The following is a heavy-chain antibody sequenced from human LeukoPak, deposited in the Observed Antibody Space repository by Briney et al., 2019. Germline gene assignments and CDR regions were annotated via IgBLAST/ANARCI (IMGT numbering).Heavy chain of an antibody. CDR3: ARESAAGDPNFDY. V-gene: IGHV3-30*04. CDR1: GFTFSSYA. D-gene: IGHD6-13*01. CDR2: ISYDGSNK. J-gene: IGHJ4*02. Sequence: GGSLRLSCAASGFTFSSYAMHWVRQAPGKGLEWVAVISYDGSNKYYADSVKGRFTISRDNSKNTLYLQMNSLRAEDTAVYYCARESAAGDPNFDYWGQGTLVTVSS.